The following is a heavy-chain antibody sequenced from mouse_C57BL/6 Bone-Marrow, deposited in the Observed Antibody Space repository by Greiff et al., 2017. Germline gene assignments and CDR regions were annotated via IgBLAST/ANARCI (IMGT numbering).Heavy chain of an antibody. CDR2: IWSGGST. CDR3: ASLWLRPYAMDY. Sequence: VKLQESGPGLVQPSQSLSITCTVSGFSLTSYGVHWVRQSPGKGLEWLGVIWSGGSTDYNAAFISRLSISKDNSKSQVVFKMNSLQADDTAIYYCASLWLRPYAMDYWGQGTSVTVSS. V-gene: IGHV2-2*01. J-gene: IGHJ4*01. CDR1: GFSLTSYG. D-gene: IGHD2-2*01.